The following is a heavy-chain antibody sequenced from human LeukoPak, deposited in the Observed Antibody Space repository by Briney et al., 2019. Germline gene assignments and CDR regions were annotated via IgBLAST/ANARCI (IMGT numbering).Heavy chain of an antibody. CDR3: ARDSRYHDFWSSYVDY. CDR1: GGSITFYY. D-gene: IGHD3-3*01. V-gene: IGHV4-4*07. J-gene: IGHJ4*02. Sequence: PSETLSLTCTVSGGSITFYYWTWIRQSAGKGLEWIGRVYAGGNTNYNPSLKSRTTLSIDTSKNEFSLMLTSVTAADTAIYYCARDSRYHDFWSSYVDYWGQGILVTVSS. CDR2: VYAGGNT.